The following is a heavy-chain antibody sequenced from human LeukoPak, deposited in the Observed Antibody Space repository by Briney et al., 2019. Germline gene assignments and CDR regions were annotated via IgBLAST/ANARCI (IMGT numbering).Heavy chain of an antibody. CDR1: GYSSSSGYQ. CDR2: IYHSGSA. D-gene: IGHD2-2*01. J-gene: IGHJ5*02. V-gene: IGHV4-38-2*02. CDR3: ARDPRWLTPDCTSTSCYENYFDP. Sequence: PSETLSLTCGVSGYSSSSGYQWAWIRQSPGKGLEWIGSIYHSGSAHYNPSLKSRVTISVETSKNQFSLNMYPVTAADTAVYYCARDPRWLTPDCTSTSCYENYFDPWGQGTLVTVSS.